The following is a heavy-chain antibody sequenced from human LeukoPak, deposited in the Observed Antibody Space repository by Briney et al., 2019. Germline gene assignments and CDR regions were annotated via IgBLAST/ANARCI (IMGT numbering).Heavy chain of an antibody. CDR2: IYHSGST. J-gene: IGHJ5*02. Sequence: SETLSLTCTVSGYSISSGYYWGWIRQPPGKGLEWIGSIYHSGSTYYNPSLKSRVTISVDTSKNQFSLKLSSVTAADTAVYYCARGPLYSRKVFDPWGQGTLVTVSS. CDR3: ARGPLYSRKVFDP. CDR1: GYSISSGYY. D-gene: IGHD6-13*01. V-gene: IGHV4-38-2*02.